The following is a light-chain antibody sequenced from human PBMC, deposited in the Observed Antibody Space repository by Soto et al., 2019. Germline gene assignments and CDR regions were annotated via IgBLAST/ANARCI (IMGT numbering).Light chain of an antibody. J-gene: IGKJ4*01. CDR3: MQALQTPS. CDR2: LAS. V-gene: IGKV2-28*01. Sequence: DTVMIQAPLSLPVTSGEPASISCRSSQSLLHSNGYNYLDWYLQRPGQSPQLLIYLASFRASGVPDRFSGSGSGTDFTLKISRVEAADVGVYYCMQALQTPSFGGGTKVEIK. CDR1: QSLLHSNGYNY.